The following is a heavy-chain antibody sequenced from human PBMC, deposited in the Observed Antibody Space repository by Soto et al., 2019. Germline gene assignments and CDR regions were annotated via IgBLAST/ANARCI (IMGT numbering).Heavy chain of an antibody. J-gene: IGHJ4*02. Sequence: GGSLRLSCAASGFTFSDYYMSWIRQAPGKGLEWVSYISSSSSYTNYADSVKGRFTISRDNSKNTLYLQMNSLRAEDTAVYYCAREAPNDLEWLLYFDYWGQGTLVTVSS. CDR3: AREAPNDLEWLLYFDY. V-gene: IGHV3-11*06. CDR2: ISSSSSYT. D-gene: IGHD3-3*01. CDR1: GFTFSDYY.